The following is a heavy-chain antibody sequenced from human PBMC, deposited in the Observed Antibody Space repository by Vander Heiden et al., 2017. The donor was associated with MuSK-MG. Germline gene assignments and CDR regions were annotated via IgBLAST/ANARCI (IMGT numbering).Heavy chain of an antibody. D-gene: IGHD2-15*01. CDR3: AKEDIAGGSAFDY. CDR2: ISSGGGST. V-gene: IGHV3-23*01. CDR1: GFTFSSYA. J-gene: IGHJ4*02. Sequence: EVQLLESGGGLVQPGGSLRFSCAASGFTFSSYAMSWVRQAPGKGLEWVSGISSGGGSTYYADSVKGRFTISRDNSKNTVYLQMNSLRAEDTAVYYCAKEDIAGGSAFDYWGQGTLVTVSS.